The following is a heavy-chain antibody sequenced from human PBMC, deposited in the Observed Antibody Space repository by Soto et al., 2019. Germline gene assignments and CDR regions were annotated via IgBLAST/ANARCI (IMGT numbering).Heavy chain of an antibody. CDR1: GFTFSNYD. CDR3: AKRPASLVCFDY. Sequence: EVQLLESGGGLVQPGGSLRLSCAASGFTFSNYDMSWVRQAPGKGLEWVSTISGGGGRIHYADSVKGRFTISRDNSKNKLYMQMNSLRADDTAVYYCAKRPASLVCFDYWGQGTLVTVSS. CDR2: ISGGGGRI. D-gene: IGHD2-2*01. J-gene: IGHJ4*02. V-gene: IGHV3-23*01.